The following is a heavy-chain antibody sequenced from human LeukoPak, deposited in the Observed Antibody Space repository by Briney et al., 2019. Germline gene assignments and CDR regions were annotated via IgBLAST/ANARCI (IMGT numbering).Heavy chain of an antibody. J-gene: IGHJ4*02. CDR2: IYYTGST. CDR3: ASRPPKGY. CDR1: GGSVRSSSDY. Sequence: SETLSLTCIVSGGSVRSSSDYWGWIRQPPGKGLEWIGNIYYTGSTYYNPSLKSRVTISVDTSKNQFSLKLSSVTAADTAVYYCASRPPKGYWGQGTLVTVSS. V-gene: IGHV4-39*07.